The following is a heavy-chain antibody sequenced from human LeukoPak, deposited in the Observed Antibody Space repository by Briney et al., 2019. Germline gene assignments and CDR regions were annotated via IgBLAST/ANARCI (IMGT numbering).Heavy chain of an antibody. D-gene: IGHD3-10*01. CDR2: IFPSGGEI. Sequence: GGSLRLSCAASGFTFSTFAMIWVRQPPGKGLEWVSSIFPSGGEIHYADSVRGRFTISRDNSKSTLSLQMNSLRAEGTAVYYCAKANGSGSYWVYWGQGTLVTVSS. CDR1: GFTFSTFA. V-gene: IGHV3-23*01. CDR3: AKANGSGSYWVY. J-gene: IGHJ4*02.